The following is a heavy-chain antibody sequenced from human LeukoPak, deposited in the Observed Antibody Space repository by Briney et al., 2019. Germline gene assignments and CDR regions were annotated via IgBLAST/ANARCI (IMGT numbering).Heavy chain of an antibody. V-gene: IGHV4-30-2*01. J-gene: IGHJ4*02. D-gene: IGHD3-9*01. CDR3: ARVDILTGGFDY. Sequence: TSETLSLTCAVSGGSISSGGYSWSWIRQPPGKGLEWIGYIYHSGSTYYNPSLKSRVTISVDRSKNQFSLKLSSVTAADTAVYYCARVDILTGGFDYWGQGTLVTVSS. CDR2: IYHSGST. CDR1: GGSISSGGYS.